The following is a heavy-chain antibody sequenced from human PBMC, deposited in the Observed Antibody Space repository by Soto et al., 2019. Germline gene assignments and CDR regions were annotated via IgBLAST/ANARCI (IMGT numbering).Heavy chain of an antibody. V-gene: IGHV3-23*01. CDR1: GFTFSSYA. Sequence: EVQLLESGGGLVQPGGSLRLSCAASGFTFSSYAMTWVRQAPGKGLEWVSTISRSGDSTYYRDSVKGRFTISRDNSKNTVYLQMNSLRAEDTAGYYCAKTDKFNPQSSGWANRFDYWGQGTLVNVSS. CDR2: ISRSGDST. D-gene: IGHD6-19*01. J-gene: IGHJ4*02. CDR3: AKTDKFNPQSSGWANRFDY.